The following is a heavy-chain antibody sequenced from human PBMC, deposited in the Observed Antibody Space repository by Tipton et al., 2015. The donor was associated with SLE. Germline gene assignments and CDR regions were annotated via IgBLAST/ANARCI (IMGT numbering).Heavy chain of an antibody. D-gene: IGHD5-24*01. J-gene: IGHJ1*01. V-gene: IGHV4-39*07. CDR1: GDSINNSRYY. Sequence: TLSLTCTVSGDSINNSRYYWAWIRQSPGKGLEWIGNIFFSGSTYSNPPLKSRITISVDTSKDQFSLKLSSVTAADTAVYYCARHSAMATGYFQLWGQGTPVTVSS. CDR3: ARHSAMATGYFQL. CDR2: IFFSGST.